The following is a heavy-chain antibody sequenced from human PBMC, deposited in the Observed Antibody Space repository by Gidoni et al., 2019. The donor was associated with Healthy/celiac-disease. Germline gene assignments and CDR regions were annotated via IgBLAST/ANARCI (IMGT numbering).Heavy chain of an antibody. CDR1: GFTFRSHS. Sequence: EVQLLESGGGLVQPGGSLSLPCAASGFTFRSHSMSWVGQAPGKGLEWVSAISGSGGSTYYADSVKGRFTISRDNSKNTLYLQMNSLRAEDTAVYYCAKVPMVRGVITKRGFDYWGQGTLVTVSS. CDR2: ISGSGGST. CDR3: AKVPMVRGVITKRGFDY. D-gene: IGHD3-10*01. V-gene: IGHV3-23*01. J-gene: IGHJ4*02.